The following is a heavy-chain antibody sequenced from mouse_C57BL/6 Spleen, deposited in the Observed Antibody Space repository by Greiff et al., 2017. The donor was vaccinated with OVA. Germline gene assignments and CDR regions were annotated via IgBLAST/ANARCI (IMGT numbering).Heavy chain of an antibody. D-gene: IGHD2-3*01. CDR3: ARWLLPYYFDY. V-gene: IGHV3-6*01. CDR1: GYSITSGYY. Sequence: VQLQQSGPGLVKPSQSLSLTCSVTGYSITSGYYWNWIRQFPGNKLEWMGYISYDGSNNYNPSLKNRISITRDTSKNQFFLKLNSVTTEDTATYYCARWLLPYYFDYWGQGTTLTVSS. J-gene: IGHJ2*01. CDR2: ISYDGSN.